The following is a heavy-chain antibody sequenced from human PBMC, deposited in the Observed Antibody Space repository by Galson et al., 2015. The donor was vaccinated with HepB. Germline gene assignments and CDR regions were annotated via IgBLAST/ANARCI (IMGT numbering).Heavy chain of an antibody. Sequence: PALVKPTQTLTLTCTFSGFSLSTSGVGVGWIRQPPGKALEWLALIYWDDDKRYSPSLKSRLTITKDTSKNQVVLTMTNMDPVDTATYYCAHTNPKYYDFWSGYYTHYYYMDVWGQGTMVTVSS. CDR3: AHTNPKYYDFWSGYYTHYYYMDV. D-gene: IGHD3-3*01. J-gene: IGHJ6*03. CDR1: GFSLSTSGVG. CDR2: IYWDDDK. V-gene: IGHV2-5*02.